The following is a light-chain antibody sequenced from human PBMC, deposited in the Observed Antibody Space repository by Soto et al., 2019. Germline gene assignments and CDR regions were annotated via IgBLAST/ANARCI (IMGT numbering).Light chain of an antibody. CDR2: GAS. J-gene: IGKJ1*01. Sequence: ERVMTQSPAALSVSPGERATLSCSASQSVSSNLAWYQHKPGQAPRLLIYGASTRAPGIPARFSGSGSGTEFTLNISSLQSEDFAVYYCQQYNNWPPKKTCGQGTKVDIK. V-gene: IGKV3-15*01. CDR3: QQYNNWPPKKT. CDR1: QSVSSN.